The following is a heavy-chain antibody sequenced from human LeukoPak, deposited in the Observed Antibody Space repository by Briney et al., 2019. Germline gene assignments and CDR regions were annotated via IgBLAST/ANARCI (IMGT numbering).Heavy chain of an antibody. CDR1: GFTVSANY. CDR2: IYHVGDT. V-gene: IGHV3-53*01. CDR3: ARLYSRSHSLRL. D-gene: IGHD4-11*01. J-gene: IGHJ1*01. Sequence: GGSLRLSCAVSGFTVSANYWSCVRQAPGRGLEWVSVIYHVGDTFYADSVKGRFTISRDNSNNTLDLQMNNLRADDTAMYYCARLYSRSHSLRLWGQGTQVTVSS.